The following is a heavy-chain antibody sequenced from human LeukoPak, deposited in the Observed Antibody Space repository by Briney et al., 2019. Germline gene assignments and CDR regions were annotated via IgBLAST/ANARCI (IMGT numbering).Heavy chain of an antibody. CDR1: GSTFSIYW. J-gene: IGHJ3*02. CDR2: INSDGSST. CDR3: ARGSSGWYLDAFDI. D-gene: IGHD6-19*01. V-gene: IGHV3-74*01. Sequence: PGGSLRLSCAASGSTFSIYWMHWVRQAPGKGLVWVSRINSDGSSTSYADSVKGRFTISRDNARNTQYLQMNSLRAEDTAVYYCARGSSGWYLDAFDIWGQGTMVTVSS.